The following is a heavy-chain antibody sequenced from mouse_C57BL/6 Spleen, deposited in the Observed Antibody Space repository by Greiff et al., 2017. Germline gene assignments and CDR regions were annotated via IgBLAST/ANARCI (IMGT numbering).Heavy chain of an antibody. V-gene: IGHV1-53*01. J-gene: IGHJ4*01. CDR1: GYTFTSYW. Sequence: QVQLQQPGTELVKPGASVKLSCKASGYTFTSYWMHWVKQRPGQGLEWIGNINPSNGGTNYNEKFKSKATLTVDKSSSTAYMQRSSLTSEDSAVYYCARSEGFYYAMDYWGQGTSVTVSS. CDR2: INPSNGGT. CDR3: ARSEGFYYAMDY. D-gene: IGHD2-3*01.